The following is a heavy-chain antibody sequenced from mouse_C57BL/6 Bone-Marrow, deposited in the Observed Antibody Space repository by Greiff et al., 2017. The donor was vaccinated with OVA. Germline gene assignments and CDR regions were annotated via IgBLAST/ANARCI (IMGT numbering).Heavy chain of an antibody. CDR2: IFPGSGST. V-gene: IGHV1-75*01. J-gene: IGHJ2*01. CDR3: ARRGVNWDFYFDY. CDR1: GYTFTDYY. Sequence: QVQLKESGPELVKPGASVKISCKASGYTFTDYYINWVKQRPGQGLEWIGWIFPGSGSTYYNEKFKGKATLTVDKSSSTAYMLLSSLTSEDSAVYFCARRGVNWDFYFDYWGQGTTLTVSS. D-gene: IGHD4-1*01.